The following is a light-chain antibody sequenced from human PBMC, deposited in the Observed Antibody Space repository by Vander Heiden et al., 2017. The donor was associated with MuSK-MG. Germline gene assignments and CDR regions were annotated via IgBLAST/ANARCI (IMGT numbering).Light chain of an antibody. CDR1: QSISNY. J-gene: IGKJ5*01. CDR3: QQSDNAPFT. Sequence: DFQMTQSPSSLSASVGDRVTITCRASQSISNYLNWYQEKPGTAPKLLIYAASSLHGGVPSRFSGSGSGTDFTLTISTLQSEDFATYYCQQSDNAPFTFGQGTLMEIK. CDR2: AAS. V-gene: IGKV1-39*01.